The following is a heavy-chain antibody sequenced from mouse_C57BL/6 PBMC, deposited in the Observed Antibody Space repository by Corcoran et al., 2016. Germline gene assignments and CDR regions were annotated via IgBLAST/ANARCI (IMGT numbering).Heavy chain of an antibody. Sequence: QVQLQQSGAELARPGASVKLSCKASGYTFTSYGISWVKQRTGQGLEWIGEIYPRSGNTYYNEKFKGKATLTADKSSSTAYMELRSLTSEDSAVYFCARSGDYARMDYWGQGTSVTVSS. D-gene: IGHD2-4*01. CDR2: IYPRSGNT. V-gene: IGHV1-81*01. CDR1: GYTFTSYG. J-gene: IGHJ4*01. CDR3: ARSGDYARMDY.